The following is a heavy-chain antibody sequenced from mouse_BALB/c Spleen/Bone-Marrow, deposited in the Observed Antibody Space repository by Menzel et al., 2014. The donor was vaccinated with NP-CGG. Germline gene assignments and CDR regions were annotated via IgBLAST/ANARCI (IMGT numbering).Heavy chain of an antibody. V-gene: IGHV1-80*01. CDR3: ARGPWFAY. J-gene: IGHJ3*01. CDR1: GYAFSSYW. Sequence: QVQLKESGAELVRPGSSVKISCKASGYAFSSYWMNWVKQRPGQGLEWIGQIYPGDGDTNYNGKFKGKATLTADKSSSTAYMQLSSLTSEDAAVYFCARGPWFAYWGQGTLVPISA. CDR2: IYPGDGDT.